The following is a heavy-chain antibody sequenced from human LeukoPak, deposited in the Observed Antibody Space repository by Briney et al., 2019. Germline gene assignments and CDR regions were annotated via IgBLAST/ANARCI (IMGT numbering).Heavy chain of an antibody. D-gene: IGHD6-25*01. J-gene: IGHJ3*02. CDR3: AREALLSGAFDI. Sequence: GGSLRLSCAASGFTFSSYSMNWVRQAPGKGLEWVSYISSGSSTIYYADSVKGRFTISRDNAKNSLYLQMNSLRAEDTAVYYCAREALLSGAFDIWGQGTMVTVSS. CDR1: GFTFSSYS. CDR2: ISSGSSTI. V-gene: IGHV3-48*01.